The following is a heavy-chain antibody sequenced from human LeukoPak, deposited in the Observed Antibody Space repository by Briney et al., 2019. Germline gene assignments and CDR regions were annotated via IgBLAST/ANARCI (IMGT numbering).Heavy chain of an antibody. CDR3: ARGLYRDYYDSSGSKYYFDY. CDR2: IYYSGST. CDR1: GGSITSYY. J-gene: IGHJ4*02. Sequence: SETLSLTCTVSGGSITSYYWSWIRQPPGKGLEWIGYIYYSGSTNYNPSLKSRVTISVDTSKNQFSLKLSSVTAADTAVYYCARGLYRDYYDSSGSKYYFDYWGQGTLVTVSS. V-gene: IGHV4-59*12. D-gene: IGHD3-22*01.